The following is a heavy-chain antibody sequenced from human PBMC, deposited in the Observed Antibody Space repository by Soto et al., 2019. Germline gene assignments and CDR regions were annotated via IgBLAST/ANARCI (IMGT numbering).Heavy chain of an antibody. CDR3: AKGVLSFHYGMEV. V-gene: IGHV3-23*01. J-gene: IGHJ6*02. CDR1: GFTFNTYP. Sequence: GGALRLSCSTSGFTFNTYPMTWVRQAPGKGLEWVSSISSTAGRTSSYADSVKGRFAISRDFSDNTVYLQMNNLRVDDTAVYFCAKGVLSFHYGMEVWGQGTTVTVSS. D-gene: IGHD3-10*01. CDR2: ISSTAGRTS.